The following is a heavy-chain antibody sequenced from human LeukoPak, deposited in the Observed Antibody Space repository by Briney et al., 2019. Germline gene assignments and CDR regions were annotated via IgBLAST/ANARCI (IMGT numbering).Heavy chain of an antibody. V-gene: IGHV3-33*01. D-gene: IGHD3-9*01. CDR2: IWYDGTNK. Sequence: PGGSLRLSCAASGFSFSSYGMHWVRQAAGEGLEWVAVIWYDGTNKYYADSVKGRFTISRDNSKNTLYLQMNSLRAEDTAVYYCARTPPPFGYFDWLRGGSNYGMDVWGQGTTVTVSS. J-gene: IGHJ6*02. CDR3: ARTPPPFGYFDWLRGGSNYGMDV. CDR1: GFSFSSYG.